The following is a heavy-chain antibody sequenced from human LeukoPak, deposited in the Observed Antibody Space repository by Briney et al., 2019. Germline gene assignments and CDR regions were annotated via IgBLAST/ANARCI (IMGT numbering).Heavy chain of an antibody. CDR3: GTDPPGKY. CDR2: IKREVDGGTT. CDR1: GFTFSNNW. D-gene: IGHD3-10*01. Sequence: SGGSLRLSCVVSGFTFSNNWMSWVRQAPGKGLEWVGRIKREVDGGTTDYAAPVKDRFVISRDDSKNTLCLHLNSVKTEDTGVYYCGTDPPGKYWGQGTLVTVSS. V-gene: IGHV3-15*01. J-gene: IGHJ4*02.